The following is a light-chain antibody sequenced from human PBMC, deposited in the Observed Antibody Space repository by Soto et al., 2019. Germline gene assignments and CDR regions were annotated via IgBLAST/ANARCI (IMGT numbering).Light chain of an antibody. Sequence: DIQMRQSPSSLSASVGDRVTITCRASQSSSSYVNWYQQKPGKAPKLLLSAASSLQSGGPSRFSGSGSGTDFTLTISSLQPEDFAPDSCQQSYRIPWTCRQGTKVEI. J-gene: IGKJ1*01. CDR1: QSSSSY. CDR2: AAS. V-gene: IGKV1-39*01. CDR3: QQSYRIPWT.